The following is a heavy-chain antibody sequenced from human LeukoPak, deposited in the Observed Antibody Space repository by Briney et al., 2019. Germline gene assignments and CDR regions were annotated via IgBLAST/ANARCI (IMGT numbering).Heavy chain of an antibody. Sequence: PGGPLRLSCVASGFTLSSYSGIWVRHTPGKGLECASSISSGSTYIYSPDSVRGRFTISRDNAKNSLFLQMDSLRPEDTAVYYCASGYSYDSLRFWGQGTLVTVSS. CDR1: GFTLSSYS. J-gene: IGHJ4*02. CDR3: ASGYSYDSLRF. V-gene: IGHV3-21*01. CDR2: ISSGSTYI. D-gene: IGHD3-22*01.